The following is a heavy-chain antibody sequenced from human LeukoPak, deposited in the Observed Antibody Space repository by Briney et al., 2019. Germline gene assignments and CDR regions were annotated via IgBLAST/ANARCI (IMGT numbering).Heavy chain of an antibody. D-gene: IGHD2-2*01. Sequence: ASVKVSSMPSGYTFTSYAMHCVRQAPGQRLEWIGWINARNGHTKYSPKFQGRVTITRETSASTAYMELRSVRSEDTARYNCAGEACSSTSCYLAPWGQGTLVTVSS. CDR2: INARNGHT. CDR1: GYTFTSYA. CDR3: AGEACSSTSCYLAP. J-gene: IGHJ5*02. V-gene: IGHV1-3*01.